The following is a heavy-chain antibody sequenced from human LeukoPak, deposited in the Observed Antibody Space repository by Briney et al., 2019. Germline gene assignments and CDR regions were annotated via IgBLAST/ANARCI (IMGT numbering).Heavy chain of an antibody. J-gene: IGHJ4*02. CDR3: ARGCYDFWSGYYTEDGFDY. CDR2: IIPILGIA. V-gene: IGHV1-69*04. D-gene: IGHD3-3*01. CDR1: GGTFSSYA. Sequence: SVTVSCKASGGTFSSYAISWVRQAPGQGLEWMGRIIPILGIANYAQKFQGRVTITADKSTSTAYMELSSLRSEDTAVYYCARGCYDFWSGYYTEDGFDYWGQGTLVTVSS.